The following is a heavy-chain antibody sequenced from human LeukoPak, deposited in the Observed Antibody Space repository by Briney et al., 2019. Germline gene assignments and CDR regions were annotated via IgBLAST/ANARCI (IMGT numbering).Heavy chain of an antibody. CDR3: ARPSSYYYGSGSSTNDY. D-gene: IGHD3-10*01. Sequence: SETLSLTCTASGGSISSSSYYWGWIRQPPGKGLEWIGSIYYSGSTYYNPSLKSRVTISVDTSKNQFSLKLSSVTAADTAVYYCARPSSYYYGSGSSTNDYWGQGTLVTASS. J-gene: IGHJ4*02. V-gene: IGHV4-39*01. CDR2: IYYSGST. CDR1: GGSISSSSYY.